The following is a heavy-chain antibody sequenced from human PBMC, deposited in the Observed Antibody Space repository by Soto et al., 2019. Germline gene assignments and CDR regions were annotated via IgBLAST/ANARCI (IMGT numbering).Heavy chain of an antibody. V-gene: IGHV5-51*01. D-gene: IGHD1-7*01. Sequence: GESLKISCNGSGYSFTSYWIGWVRQMPGKGLEWMGIIYPGDSDTRYSPSFQGQVTISADKSISTAYLQWSSLKASDTAMYYCARQRGTRKDYYYYMDVWGKGTTVTVSS. J-gene: IGHJ6*03. CDR1: GYSFTSYW. CDR3: ARQRGTRKDYYYYMDV. CDR2: IYPGDSDT.